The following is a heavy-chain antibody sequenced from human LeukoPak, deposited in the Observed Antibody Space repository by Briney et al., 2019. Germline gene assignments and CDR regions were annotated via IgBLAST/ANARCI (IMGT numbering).Heavy chain of an antibody. CDR2: IWYDGRDK. D-gene: IGHD5-18*01. Sequence: GGSLRLSCAASGFTFSGCGMHWVRQAPGKGLEWVAFIWYDGRDKYYADSVKGQFTISRDNSKNTLYLQMNSLRAEDTAVYYCAKDPYSYGSYFDYWGQGTLVIVSS. V-gene: IGHV3-30*02. J-gene: IGHJ4*02. CDR1: GFTFSGCG. CDR3: AKDPYSYGSYFDY.